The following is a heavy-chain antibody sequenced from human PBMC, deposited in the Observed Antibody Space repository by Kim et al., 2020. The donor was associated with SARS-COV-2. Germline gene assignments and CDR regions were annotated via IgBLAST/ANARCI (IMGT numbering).Heavy chain of an antibody. CDR1: GFTVSNTY. J-gene: IGHJ6*03. D-gene: IGHD2-21*01. V-gene: IGHV3-66*01. CDR3: AGSFTLAYGFIFYYF. CDR2: LYSGGDA. Sequence: GGSLRLSCEVSGFTVSNTYMSWVRQASGKGLEWVSVLYSGGDAHSADSVQGRFSISSDNSNNKRYLQMNNLRGENTAANFCAGSFTLAYGFIFYYF.